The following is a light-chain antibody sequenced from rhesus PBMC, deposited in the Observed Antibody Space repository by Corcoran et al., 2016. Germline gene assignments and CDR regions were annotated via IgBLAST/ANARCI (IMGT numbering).Light chain of an antibody. CDR1: QSIRSG. Sequence: DIQMTQSPSSLSASVGDTVTITCRASQSIRSGLDWYQQKQGKAPKLLIFKASSLQSGVPSRFSGSGSGTGFTLTISSLQPEDFATYYCLQYSSSPWTFVQGTKVEIK. CDR3: LQYSSSPWT. V-gene: IGKV1-22*01. J-gene: IGKJ1*01. CDR2: KAS.